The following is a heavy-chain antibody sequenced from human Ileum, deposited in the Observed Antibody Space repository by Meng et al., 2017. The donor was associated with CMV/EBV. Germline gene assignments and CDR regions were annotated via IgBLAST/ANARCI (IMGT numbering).Heavy chain of an antibody. CDR3: ARDQPGEGADY. V-gene: IGHV7-4-1*02. J-gene: IGHJ4*02. Sequence: SCKASGYTFTRYVMNWVPQAPGQGLEWIGWINTNTGNPLYAQGFTGRFVFSLDTSVSTASLQISSLKAEDTAVYYCARDQPGEGADYWGQGTLVTVSS. D-gene: IGHD7-27*01. CDR1: GYTFTRYV. CDR2: INTNTGNP.